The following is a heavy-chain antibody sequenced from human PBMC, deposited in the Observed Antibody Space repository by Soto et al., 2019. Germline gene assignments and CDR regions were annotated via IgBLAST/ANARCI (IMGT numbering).Heavy chain of an antibody. Sequence: PSETLSLTCTVSGGSISSSSYYWGWIRQPPGKGLEWIGSIYYSGSTYYNPSLKSRVTISVDTSKNQFSLKLSSVTAADTAVYYCACHDYSYVFDYWGQGTLVTVSS. J-gene: IGHJ4*02. D-gene: IGHD4-4*01. V-gene: IGHV4-39*01. CDR1: GGSISSSSYY. CDR2: IYYSGST. CDR3: ACHDYSYVFDY.